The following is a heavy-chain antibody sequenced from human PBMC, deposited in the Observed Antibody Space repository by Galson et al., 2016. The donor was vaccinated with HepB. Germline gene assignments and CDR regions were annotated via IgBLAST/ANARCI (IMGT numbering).Heavy chain of an antibody. CDR3: ARDIHPHTSGYSLDI. Sequence: SLRLSCAASGFTFNNYGMHWVRQAPGNGLEWVAAIWYDGTNKYYADSVKGRFTISRDNSKNTLDLQMNSLRADDTAVYYCARDIHPHTSGYSLDIWGQGTMVTVSS. J-gene: IGHJ3*02. CDR2: IWYDGTNK. D-gene: IGHD3-22*01. V-gene: IGHV3-33*01. CDR1: GFTFNNYG.